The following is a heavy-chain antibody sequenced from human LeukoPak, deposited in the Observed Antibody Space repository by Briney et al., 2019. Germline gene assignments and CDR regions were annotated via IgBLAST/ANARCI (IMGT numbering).Heavy chain of an antibody. J-gene: IGHJ4*02. CDR3: AKGTSTYSSGSFDY. CDR1: GFTFSTYG. D-gene: IGHD6-19*01. CDR2: ISGSGSTT. V-gene: IGHV3-23*01. Sequence: GGTLRLSCSASGFTFSTYGMSWVRQPPGKGLEWVISISGSGSTTFYADSVKGRFTISRDNSNNMLYLQMTSLRAEDTAVYYCAKGTSTYSSGSFDYCGRGTLVTVSS.